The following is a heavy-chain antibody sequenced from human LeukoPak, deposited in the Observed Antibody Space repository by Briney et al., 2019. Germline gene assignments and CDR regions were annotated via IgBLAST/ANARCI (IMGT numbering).Heavy chain of an antibody. Sequence: GGSLRLSCAASGFSFSSYGMTWVRQAPGKGLEWASSISGGGGSTNSADSVKGRFTISRDNSKNTLYLQMNSLRAEDTAVYYCAKVGEYWEFDYWGQGTLVTVSS. D-gene: IGHD2/OR15-2a*01. CDR3: AKVGEYWEFDY. CDR2: ISGGGGST. V-gene: IGHV3-23*01. J-gene: IGHJ4*02. CDR1: GFSFSSYG.